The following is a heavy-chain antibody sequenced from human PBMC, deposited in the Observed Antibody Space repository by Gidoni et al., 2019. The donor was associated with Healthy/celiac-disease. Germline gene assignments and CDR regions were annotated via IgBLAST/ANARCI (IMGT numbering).Heavy chain of an antibody. CDR2: IYYSGST. J-gene: IGHJ4*02. CDR1: GGSISSYY. V-gene: IGHV4-59*12. Sequence: QVQLQESGPGLVKPSETLSLTCTVSGGSISSYYWSWIRQPPGKGLEWIGYIYYSGSTNYNPSLKSRVTISVDTSKNQFSLKLSSVTAADTAVYYCARDSSGWREFDYWGQGTLVTVSS. D-gene: IGHD6-19*01. CDR3: ARDSSGWREFDY.